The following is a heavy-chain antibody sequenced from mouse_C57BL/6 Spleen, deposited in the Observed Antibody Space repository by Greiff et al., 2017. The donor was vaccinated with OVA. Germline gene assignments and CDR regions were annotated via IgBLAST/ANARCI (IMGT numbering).Heavy chain of an antibody. J-gene: IGHJ4*01. CDR3: AKGGLRRRDYAMDY. Sequence: QVHVKQPGAELVKPGASVKMSCKASGYTFTSYWITWVKQRPGQGLEWIGDIYPGSGSTNYNEKFKSKATLTVDTSSSTAYMQLSSLTSEDSAVYYCAKGGLRRRDYAMDYWGQGTSVTVSS. CDR1: GYTFTSYW. D-gene: IGHD2-4*01. V-gene: IGHV1-55*01. CDR2: IYPGSGST.